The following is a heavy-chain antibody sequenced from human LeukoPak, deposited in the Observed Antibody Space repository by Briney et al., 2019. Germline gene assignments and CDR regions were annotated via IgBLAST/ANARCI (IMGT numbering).Heavy chain of an antibody. Sequence: GGSLRLSCAASGFTFSNYGMHWVRQAPGKGLEWVAVISYDGSDKYYADSVKGRFTISRDNSKNTLYVQMKSLRAEDTAVYYCAKDFVVVPGNVNYFDYWGQGTLVTVSS. CDR1: GFTFSNYG. CDR3: AKDFVVVPGNVNYFDY. J-gene: IGHJ4*02. D-gene: IGHD2-21*02. V-gene: IGHV3-30*18. CDR2: ISYDGSDK.